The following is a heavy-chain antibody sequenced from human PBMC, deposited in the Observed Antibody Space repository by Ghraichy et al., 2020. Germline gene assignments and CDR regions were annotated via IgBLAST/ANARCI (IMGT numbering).Heavy chain of an antibody. V-gene: IGHV4-59*01. CDR1: GDSISSYY. D-gene: IGHD6-13*01. J-gene: IGHJ4*02. CDR2: IYYSRST. Sequence: SETLSLTCTVSGDSISSYYWSWIRQPPGKGLEWIGYIYYSRSTDYNPSLKSRVTISVDTSKNQFSLKLSPVTAADTAVYYCARAGFRSNTWAPYDYWGQGTLVTVSS. CDR3: ARAGFRSNTWAPYDY.